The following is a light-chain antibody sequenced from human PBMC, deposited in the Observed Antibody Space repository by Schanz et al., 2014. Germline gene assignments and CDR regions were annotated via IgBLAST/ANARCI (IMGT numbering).Light chain of an antibody. Sequence: QSALTQPRSVSGSPGQSITISCTGTSNDVGAYNYVSWYQQHPGKVPKLMIYDVSNRPSGVSNRFSGSKSGNTASLTISGLQAEDEADYYCCSYAGSYTWVFGGGTKLTVL. CDR3: CSYAGSYTWV. CDR1: SNDVGAYNY. J-gene: IGLJ3*02. V-gene: IGLV2-11*01. CDR2: DVS.